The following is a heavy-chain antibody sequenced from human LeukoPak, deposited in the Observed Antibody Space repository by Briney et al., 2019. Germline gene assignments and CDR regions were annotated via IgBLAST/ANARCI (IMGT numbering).Heavy chain of an antibody. J-gene: IGHJ6*02. CDR1: GGSISSYY. V-gene: IGHV4-59*01. CDR3: ARGNYYYYGMDV. CDR2: IYYSGST. Sequence: PSETLSLTCTVSGGSISSYYWSWIRQPPGKGLEWIGYIYYSGSTNYNPSLKSRVTISVDTSKNQFSLNLSSVTAADTAVYYCARGNYYYYGMDVWGQGTTVTVS.